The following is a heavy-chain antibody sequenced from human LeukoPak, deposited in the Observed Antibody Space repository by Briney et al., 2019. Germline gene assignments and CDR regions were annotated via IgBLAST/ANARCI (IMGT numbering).Heavy chain of an antibody. CDR3: AKVDYYDSSGYYYA. J-gene: IGHJ5*02. CDR2: ISGSGGST. Sequence: GGSLRLSCAASGFTFSGYAMSWVRQAPGKGLEWVSAISGSGGSTYYADSVKGRFTISRDNSKNTLYLQMNSLRAEDTAVYYCAKVDYYDSSGYYYAWGQGTLVTVSS. CDR1: GFTFSGYA. D-gene: IGHD3-22*01. V-gene: IGHV3-23*01.